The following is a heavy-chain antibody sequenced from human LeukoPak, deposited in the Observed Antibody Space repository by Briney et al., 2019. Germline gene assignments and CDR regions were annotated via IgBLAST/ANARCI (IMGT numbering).Heavy chain of an antibody. J-gene: IGHJ4*02. CDR3: ARGGIAVAGPGDY. CDR2: INHSGST. V-gene: IGHV4-34*01. D-gene: IGHD6-19*01. Sequence: SETLSLTCAVYGGSFSGYYWRWIRQPPGKGVEWIGEINHSGSTNYNPSLKSRVTISVDTSKNQFSLKLSSVTAADTAVYYCARGGIAVAGPGDYWGQGTLVTVSS. CDR1: GGSFSGYY.